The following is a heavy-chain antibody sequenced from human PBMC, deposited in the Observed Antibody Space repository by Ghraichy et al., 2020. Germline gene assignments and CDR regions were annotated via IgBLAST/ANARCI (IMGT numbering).Heavy chain of an antibody. Sequence: ASVKVSCKVSGYTLTELSMHWVRQAPGKGLEWMGGFDPEDGETIYAQKFQGRVTMTEDTSTDTAYMELSSLRSEDTAVYYCATSPDGLWRNWFDPWGQGTLVTVSS. J-gene: IGHJ5*02. V-gene: IGHV1-24*01. CDR2: FDPEDGET. CDR3: ATSPDGLWRNWFDP. D-gene: IGHD2-21*01. CDR1: GYTLTELS.